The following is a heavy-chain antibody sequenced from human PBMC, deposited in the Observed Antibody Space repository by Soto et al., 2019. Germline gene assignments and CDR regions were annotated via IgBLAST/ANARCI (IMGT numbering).Heavy chain of an antibody. D-gene: IGHD2-2*01. J-gene: IGHJ5*02. CDR2: ISYSGNT. Sequence: TSETLSLTCSVSGGSIINQFWIWIRQPPGKGLEWIGYISYSGNTNYNPSLKSRLTISLDTSKSQFSLKLSSVTAADTAVYYCARDLGTTSRFDPWGQGTLVTVSS. CDR3: ARDLGTTSRFDP. CDR1: GGSIINQF. V-gene: IGHV4-59*11.